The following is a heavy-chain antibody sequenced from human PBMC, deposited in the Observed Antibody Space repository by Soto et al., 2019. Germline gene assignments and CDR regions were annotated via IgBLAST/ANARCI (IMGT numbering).Heavy chain of an antibody. V-gene: IGHV1-18*01. CDR2: ISAYNGNT. J-gene: IGHJ6*02. D-gene: IGHD3-3*01. CDR3: ASSSITIFGVPRYPYYYYGMDV. Sequence: ASVKVSCKASGYTFTSYGISWVRQAPGQGLEWMGWISAYNGNTNYAQKLQGRVTMTTDTSTSRAYMELRSLRSDDTAVYYCASSSITIFGVPRYPYYYYGMDVWGQGTTVTVSS. CDR1: GYTFTSYG.